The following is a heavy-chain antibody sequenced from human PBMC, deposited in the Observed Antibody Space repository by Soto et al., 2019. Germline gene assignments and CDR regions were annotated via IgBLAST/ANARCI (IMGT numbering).Heavy chain of an antibody. J-gene: IGHJ4*02. CDR2: ISYDGSNK. CDR3: AGFHFDY. Sequence: ESGGGVVQPGRSLRLSCAASGFTFSSYAMHWVRQAPGKGLEWVAVISYDGSNKYYADSVKGRFTISRDNSKNTLYLQMNSLRAEDTAVYYCAGFHFDYWGQGTLVTVSS. V-gene: IGHV3-30-3*01. CDR1: GFTFSSYA.